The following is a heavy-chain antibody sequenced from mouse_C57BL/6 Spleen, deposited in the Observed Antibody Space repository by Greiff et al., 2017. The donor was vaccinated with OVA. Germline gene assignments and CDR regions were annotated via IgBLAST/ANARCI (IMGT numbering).Heavy chain of an antibody. CDR3: TRYYSNYLYYFDY. D-gene: IGHD2-5*01. CDR1: GYTFTDYE. J-gene: IGHJ2*01. CDR2: IDPETGGT. V-gene: IGHV1-15*01. Sequence: QVQLQQSGAELVRPGASVTLSCKASGYTFTDYEMHWVKQTPVHGLEWIGAIDPETGGTAYHQKVKGKAILTADKSSSTAYMELRSLTSEDSAVYYCTRYYSNYLYYFDYWGQGTTRTVSS.